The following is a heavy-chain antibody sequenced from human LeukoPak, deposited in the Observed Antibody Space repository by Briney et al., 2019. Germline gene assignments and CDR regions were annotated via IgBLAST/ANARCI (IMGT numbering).Heavy chain of an antibody. J-gene: IGHJ3*02. D-gene: IGHD6-6*01. CDR1: GGSISSGGYY. CDR3: AREGTAARGAFDI. CDR2: IYHSGST. V-gene: IGHV4-30-2*01. Sequence: SQTLSLTCTVSGGSISSGGYYWSWIRQPPGKGLEWIGYIYHSGSTYYNPSLKSRVTISVDRSKNQFSLKLSSVTAADTAVYYCAREGTAARGAFDIWGQGTMVTVSS.